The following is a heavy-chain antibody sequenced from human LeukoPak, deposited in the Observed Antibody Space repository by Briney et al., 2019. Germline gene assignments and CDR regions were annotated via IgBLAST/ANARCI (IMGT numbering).Heavy chain of an antibody. CDR2: IYYSGST. D-gene: IGHD4-17*01. Sequence: SETLSLTCTVSGGSISSYYWSWIRQPPGKGLEWIGYIYYSGSTNYNPSLKSRVTISVDTSKNQFSLKLSSVTAADTAVYYCARESDHGYGDLNWFDPWGQGTLVTVSS. J-gene: IGHJ5*02. CDR1: GGSISSYY. CDR3: ARESDHGYGDLNWFDP. V-gene: IGHV4-59*01.